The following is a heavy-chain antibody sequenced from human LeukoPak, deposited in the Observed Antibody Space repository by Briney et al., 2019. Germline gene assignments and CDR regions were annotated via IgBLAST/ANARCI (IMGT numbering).Heavy chain of an antibody. V-gene: IGHV3-48*04. Sequence: GGSLRLSCAASGFTLSNYSMNWVRQAPGKGLEWISYISSSSSTISYAGSVKGRFTISRDNAKNSLDLQMNSLRADDTAVYYCAKAYGSGSYDYWGQGTLVTVSS. CDR2: ISSSSSTI. D-gene: IGHD3-10*01. J-gene: IGHJ4*02. CDR3: AKAYGSGSYDY. CDR1: GFTLSNYS.